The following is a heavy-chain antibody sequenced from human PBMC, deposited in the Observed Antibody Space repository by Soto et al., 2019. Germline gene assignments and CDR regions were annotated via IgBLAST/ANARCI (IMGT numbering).Heavy chain of an antibody. CDR3: AREMREIVRGVIPRKFNWFDP. J-gene: IGHJ5*02. V-gene: IGHV6-1*01. D-gene: IGHD3-10*02. Sequence: PSQTLSLTCAISGDSVSSKSSAWNWIRQSPSRGLEWLGRTYYRSKWYNDYAVSVKSRITINPDTSKNQFSLQLNSVTPEDTAVYYCAREMREIVRGVIPRKFNWFDPWGQGTLV. CDR1: GDSVSSKSSA. CDR2: TYYRSKWYN.